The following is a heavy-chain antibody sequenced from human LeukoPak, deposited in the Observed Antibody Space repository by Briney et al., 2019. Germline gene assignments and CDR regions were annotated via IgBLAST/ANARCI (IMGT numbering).Heavy chain of an antibody. D-gene: IGHD5-18*01. CDR2: IYYSGST. V-gene: IGHV4-59*01. CDR1: GGSISSYY. Sequence: PSETLSLTCTVSGGSISSYYWSWIRQPPGKGLEWIGYIYYSGSTNYNPSLKSRVTISVDTSKNQFSLKLSSVTAADTAVYYCARGGYSYGGPYYYYMDVWGKGTTVTVSS. CDR3: ARGGYSYGGPYYYYMDV. J-gene: IGHJ6*03.